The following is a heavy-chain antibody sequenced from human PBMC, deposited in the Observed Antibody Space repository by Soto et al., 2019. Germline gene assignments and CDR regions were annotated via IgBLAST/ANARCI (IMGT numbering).Heavy chain of an antibody. CDR2: ISGSGANT. CDR3: AKDLLADAYYYYGMDV. V-gene: IGHV3-23*01. J-gene: IGHJ6*02. Sequence: VGSLRLSCAASGFTFSNYAMTWVRQAPGKGLEWVSAISGSGANTYYADSVKGRFTISRDNSKNTLYLQMNSLRAEDTAVYYCAKDLLADAYYYYGMDVWGQGTTVTVSS. D-gene: IGHD2-21*01. CDR1: GFTFSNYA.